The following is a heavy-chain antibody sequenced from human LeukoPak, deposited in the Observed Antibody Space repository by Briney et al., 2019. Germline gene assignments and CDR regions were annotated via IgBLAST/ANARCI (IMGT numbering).Heavy chain of an antibody. CDR3: ARVTGYMIEDYFDY. V-gene: IGHV6-1*01. Sequence: SQTLSLTCAISGDSVSSNSGGWNWIRQSPSRGLEWLGRTYYNSKWYSDYAVSVKSRMTINPDTSKNQFSLQLNSVTPEDTAVYYCARVTGYMIEDYFDYWGQGTLVTVSS. CDR2: TYYNSKWYS. J-gene: IGHJ4*02. D-gene: IGHD3-22*01. CDR1: GDSVSSNSGG.